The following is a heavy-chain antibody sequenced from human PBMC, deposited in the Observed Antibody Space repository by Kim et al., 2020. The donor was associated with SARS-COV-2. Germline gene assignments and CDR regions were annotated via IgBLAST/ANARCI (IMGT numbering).Heavy chain of an antibody. V-gene: IGHV1-46*01. J-gene: IGHJ4*02. D-gene: IGHD6-19*01. Sequence: SYEQKFQGRVTMTRDTATSTVYMELSSLRSEDTAIYYCARDSGKVAGLHYWGQGTPVTVSS. CDR3: ARDSGKVAGLHY.